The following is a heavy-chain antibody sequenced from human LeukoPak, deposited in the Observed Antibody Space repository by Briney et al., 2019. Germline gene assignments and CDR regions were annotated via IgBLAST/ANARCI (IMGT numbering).Heavy chain of an antibody. J-gene: IGHJ4*02. CDR1: GFTFSSYG. Sequence: PGRSLRLSCAASGFTFSSYGMHWVRQAPGKGLEWVAVIWYDGSNKYYADSVKGRFTISRDNSKNTLYLQMNSLRAEDTAVYYCASFSSSWSRDYWGQGTQVTVSS. CDR3: ASFSSSWSRDY. D-gene: IGHD6-13*01. V-gene: IGHV3-33*01. CDR2: IWYDGSNK.